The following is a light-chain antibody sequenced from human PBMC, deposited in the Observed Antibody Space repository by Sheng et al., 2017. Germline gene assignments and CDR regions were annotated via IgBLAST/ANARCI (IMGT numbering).Light chain of an antibody. CDR1: QGINNY. V-gene: IGKV1-9*01. CDR2: AAS. CDR3: LQDYNYPYT. J-gene: IGKJ2*01. Sequence: DIQLTQSPSFLSASVGDRVTITCRASQGINNYLAWYQQKPGKAPNLLIYAASTLQSGVPSRFSGSGSGTEFTLTISSLQPEDFATYYCLQDYNYPYTFGQGTKLEIK.